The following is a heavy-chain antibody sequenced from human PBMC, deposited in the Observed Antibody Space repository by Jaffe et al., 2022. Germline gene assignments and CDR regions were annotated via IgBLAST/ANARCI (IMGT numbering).Heavy chain of an antibody. CDR3: AREPHSGYSSGWYFWGGLYYFDY. CDR1: GGSISSGSYY. CDR2: IYTSGST. J-gene: IGHJ4*02. D-gene: IGHD6-19*01. Sequence: QVQLQESGPGLVKPSQTLSLTCTVSGGSISSGSYYWSWIRQPAGKGLEWIGRIYTSGSTNYNPSLKSRVTISVDTSKNQFSLKLSSVTAADTAVYYCAREPHSGYSSGWYFWGGLYYFDYWGQGTLVTVSS. V-gene: IGHV4-61*02.